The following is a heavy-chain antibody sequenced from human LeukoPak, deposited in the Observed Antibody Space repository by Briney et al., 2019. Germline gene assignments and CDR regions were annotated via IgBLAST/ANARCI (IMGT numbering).Heavy chain of an antibody. Sequence: GASVKVSCKASGYTFTSYGISWVRQAPGQGLEWMGWISAYNGNTNYAQTLQGRVTMTTDTSTSTAYMELRSLTSADTAVYYCARVDYYYDSSGYFPPDYWGQGTLVTVSS. D-gene: IGHD3-22*01. CDR3: ARVDYYYDSSGYFPPDY. CDR1: GYTFTSYG. J-gene: IGHJ4*02. V-gene: IGHV1-18*01. CDR2: ISAYNGNT.